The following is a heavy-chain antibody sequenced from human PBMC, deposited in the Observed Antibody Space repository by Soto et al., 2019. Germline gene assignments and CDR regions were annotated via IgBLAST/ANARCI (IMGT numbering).Heavy chain of an antibody. CDR3: ARPKTIGAAAGKGWFDP. CDR1: DGSIDSNRCH. Sequence: PSETLCLTCTVADGSIDSNRCHWAMISQPPGKGLEWIGSIFYTGSTYYSPSLKGRLTISVDPSKNQFSLKLTYVTAADTAMYYCARPKTIGAAAGKGWFDPWGQGTLVTAPQ. D-gene: IGHD6-13*01. V-gene: IGHV4-39*01. CDR2: IFYTGST. J-gene: IGHJ5*02.